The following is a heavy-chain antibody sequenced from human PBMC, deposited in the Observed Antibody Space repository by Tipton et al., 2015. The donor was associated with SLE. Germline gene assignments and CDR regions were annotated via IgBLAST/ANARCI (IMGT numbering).Heavy chain of an antibody. J-gene: IGHJ3*02. CDR1: GDSISSSNYY. Sequence: TLSLTCTVSGDSISSSNYYWGWIRQPPGSGPEWIAEINYSSESRYNPSLRSRATVSVDTSKNEISLTLMSVTAADAAIYYCARQHFDDLTGWNAFDIWGRGTSVNVSS. V-gene: IGHV4-39*07. CDR2: INYSSES. CDR3: ARQHFDDLTGWNAFDI. D-gene: IGHD1-14*01.